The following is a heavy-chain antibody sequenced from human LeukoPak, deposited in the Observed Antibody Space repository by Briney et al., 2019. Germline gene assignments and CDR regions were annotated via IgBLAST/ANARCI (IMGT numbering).Heavy chain of an antibody. Sequence: GGSLRLSCAASGFTFSSYEMNWVRQAPGKGLEWVSYISSSGSTRYYADSVKGRFTISRDNAKNSLYLQMNSLRAEDTAVYYCASSGWYWFDPWGQGTLVTVSS. V-gene: IGHV3-48*03. J-gene: IGHJ5*02. CDR1: GFTFSSYE. CDR2: ISSSGSTR. CDR3: ASSGWYWFDP. D-gene: IGHD6-19*01.